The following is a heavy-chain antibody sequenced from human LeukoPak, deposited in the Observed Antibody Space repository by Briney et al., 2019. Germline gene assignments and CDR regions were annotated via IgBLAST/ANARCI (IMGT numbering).Heavy chain of an antibody. CDR2: MKQDGSEK. Sequence: GGSLRLSCAASGFTFSSYWMSWVRQAPGKGLEWVANMKQDGSEKYYVDSVKGRFTISRDNAKNSLYLQMNSLRAEDTAVYYCARDLAPYYYDSSGYYYESHYYRGMDVWGQGTTVTVSS. CDR3: ARDLAPYYYDSSGYYYESHYYRGMDV. D-gene: IGHD3-22*01. CDR1: GFTFSSYW. J-gene: IGHJ6*02. V-gene: IGHV3-7*01.